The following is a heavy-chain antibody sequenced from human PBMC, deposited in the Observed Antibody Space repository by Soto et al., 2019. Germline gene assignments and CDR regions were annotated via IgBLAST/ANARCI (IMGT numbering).Heavy chain of an antibody. CDR2: IYYSGTS. Sequence: QLQLQESGPGLVKPSETLSLTCTVSGGSISDDTYYWGWIRQPPGKGLEWIGSIYYSGTSSYNPSLKIRVPMSVDTSKKQLSLRLSSVTAADTAVYYCARLHCDSPNCVPLDPWGQGTLVFVSS. V-gene: IGHV4-39*01. D-gene: IGHD2-2*01. CDR1: GGSISDDTYY. CDR3: ARLHCDSPNCVPLDP. J-gene: IGHJ5*02.